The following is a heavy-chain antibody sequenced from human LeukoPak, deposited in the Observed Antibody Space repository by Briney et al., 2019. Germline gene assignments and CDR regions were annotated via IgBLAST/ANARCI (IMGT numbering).Heavy chain of an antibody. Sequence: GGSLSLSCAASGFTFSSYGMTWVRQAPGKGLEWVSAISGSGGSTYYADSVKGRFTISRDNSENTLYLQMNSLRAEDTAIYYCAKAGVTVPAANVKWFDPWGQGTLVTVSS. CDR2: ISGSGGST. D-gene: IGHD2-2*01. V-gene: IGHV3-23*01. CDR3: AKAGVTVPAANVKWFDP. J-gene: IGHJ5*02. CDR1: GFTFSSYG.